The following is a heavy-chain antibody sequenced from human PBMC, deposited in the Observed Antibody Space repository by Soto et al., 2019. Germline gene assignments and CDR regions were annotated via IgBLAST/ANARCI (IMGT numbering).Heavy chain of an antibody. J-gene: IGHJ4*02. D-gene: IGHD4-4*01. CDR3: ARGSIYYFDY. Sequence: PSETLSLTCSVSSASLSSSTYYWSWIRQPPGRGPEWIGSIYYSGNTYYKPSLKSRVSISIDTSRNQFSLKLSSVTAADTAVYYCARGSIYYFDYWGQGTLVTVSS. CDR1: SASLSSSTYY. CDR2: IYYSGNT. V-gene: IGHV4-39*01.